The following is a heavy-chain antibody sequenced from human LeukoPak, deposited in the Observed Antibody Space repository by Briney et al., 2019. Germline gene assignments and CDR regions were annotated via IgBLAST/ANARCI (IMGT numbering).Heavy chain of an antibody. CDR3: ARIYIVVVPAAGYYYYYGMDV. D-gene: IGHD2-2*01. Sequence: GESLKISCKGSGYSFTSYWIGWVRQVPGKGLEWMGIIYPGDSDTRYSPSFQGQVTISADKSIRTAYLQWSSLKASDTAMYYCARIYIVVVPAAGYYYYYGMDVWGQGTTVTVSS. J-gene: IGHJ6*02. CDR1: GYSFTSYW. V-gene: IGHV5-51*01. CDR2: IYPGDSDT.